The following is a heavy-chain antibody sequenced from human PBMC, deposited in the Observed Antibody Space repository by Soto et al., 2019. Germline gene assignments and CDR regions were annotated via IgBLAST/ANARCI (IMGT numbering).Heavy chain of an antibody. D-gene: IGHD2-2*02. CDR3: ARGVVPAAIHNWFDP. Sequence: GASVKVSCKASGYTFTSYYIHWVRQAPGQGLEWMGIINPSGGSTSYAQKFQGRVTMTRDTSTSTVYMELSSLRSEDTAVYYCARGVVPAAIHNWFDPWGQGTLVTVPQ. CDR2: INPSGGST. CDR1: GYTFTSYY. J-gene: IGHJ5*02. V-gene: IGHV1-46*01.